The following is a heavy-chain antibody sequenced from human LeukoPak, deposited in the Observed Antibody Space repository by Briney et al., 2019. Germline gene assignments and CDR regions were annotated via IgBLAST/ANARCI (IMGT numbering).Heavy chain of an antibody. D-gene: IGHD5-12*01. CDR1: GSSISSFY. V-gene: IGHV4-4*07. CDR3: ARVVATLTRVGYYYYYMDV. J-gene: IGHJ6*03. Sequence: PSETLSLTCSVPGSSISSFYWSWIRPPAGKGLGWIGLIYTYGSNNYNPSLKIRVTMSVDTSKNQFSLKLSSVTAADRAVDYCARVVATLTRVGYYYYYMDVWGKGTTVTVSS. CDR2: IYTYGSN.